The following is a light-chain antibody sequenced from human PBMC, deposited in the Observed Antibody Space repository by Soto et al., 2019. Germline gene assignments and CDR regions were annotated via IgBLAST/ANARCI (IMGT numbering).Light chain of an antibody. CDR3: QQLNSYPWT. Sequence: IPLTQSPSSLSASVGDRVTITCRASQGISSYLAWYQQKPGKAPKLLIYAASTFQSGVPSRFSGSGSGTDFTLTISSLQPEDFATYYCQQLNSYPWTFGQGTKVEIK. J-gene: IGKJ1*01. CDR2: AAS. CDR1: QGISSY. V-gene: IGKV1-9*01.